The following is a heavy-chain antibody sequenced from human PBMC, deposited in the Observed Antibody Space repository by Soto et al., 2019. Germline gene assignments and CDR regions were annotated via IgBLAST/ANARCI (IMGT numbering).Heavy chain of an antibody. D-gene: IGHD1-26*01. CDR3: ARGDRGAFDL. CDR2: IHSDGSST. V-gene: IGHV3-74*03. CDR1: GFTFSYYW. J-gene: IGHJ3*01. Sequence: EVQLVESGGGLVQPGESLRLSCAASGFTFSYYWMHWVRQAPGKGLVWVSRIHSDGSSTTYADSVKGRFTISRDNAMNTVYLQMNSLRAEDTAGYYCARGDRGAFDLWGQGTVVTVSS.